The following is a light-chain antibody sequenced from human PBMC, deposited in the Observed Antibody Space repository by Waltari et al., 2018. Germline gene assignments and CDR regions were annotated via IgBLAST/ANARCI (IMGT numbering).Light chain of an antibody. J-gene: IGLJ2*01. CDR2: VNSDGSH. CDR1: SGPSSYA. V-gene: IGLV4-69*01. Sequence: QLVLTQSPSASASLGASVKLPCTLSSGPSSYAIAWHQQQPEKGPRYLMKVNSDGSHKKGDGIPDRFSGSSSGTEPYPTISSLQSEDEADYYCQTWGTGIQVFGGGTKLTVL. CDR3: QTWGTGIQV.